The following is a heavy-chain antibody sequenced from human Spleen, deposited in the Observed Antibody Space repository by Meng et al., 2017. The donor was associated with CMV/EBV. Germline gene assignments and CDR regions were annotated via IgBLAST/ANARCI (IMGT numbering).Heavy chain of an antibody. CDR1: DYSINSRYF. CDR3: ARGAMPTDY. CDR2: IYHSGST. D-gene: IGHD2-2*01. Sequence: SETLSLTCTVSDYSINSRYFWGWIRQPPGKGLEWIGNIYHSGSTFTNPSLKSRVTMSVDTSKNEFSLNLTSVTAADTAVYYCARGAMPTDYWGQGTLVTVSS. J-gene: IGHJ4*02. V-gene: IGHV4-38-2*02.